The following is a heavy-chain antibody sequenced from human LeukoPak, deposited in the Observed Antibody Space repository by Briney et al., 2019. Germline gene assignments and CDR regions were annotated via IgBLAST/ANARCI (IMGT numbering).Heavy chain of an antibody. CDR3: AREYSSSSGRRAFDF. Sequence: SDTLSLTRTVSGGSISSHYWHWIRQPPGKGLEWIGYIYYSGSTNYNPSLKSRVTTLVDTSKDQFSLRLSSVTAADTAVYYCAREYSSSSGRRAFDFWGQGTMVTVSS. V-gene: IGHV4-59*08. CDR2: IYYSGST. CDR1: GGSISSHY. D-gene: IGHD6-6*01. J-gene: IGHJ3*01.